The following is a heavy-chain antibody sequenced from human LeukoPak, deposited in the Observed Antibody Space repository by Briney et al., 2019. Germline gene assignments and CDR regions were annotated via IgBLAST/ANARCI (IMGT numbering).Heavy chain of an antibody. J-gene: IGHJ4*02. CDR2: ISGSGGST. Sequence: GGSLRLSCAAPGFTFSSYAMSWVRQAPGKGLEWVSAISGSGGSTYYADSVKGRFTISRDNSKNTLYLQMNSLRAEDTAVYYCAKDRMIVVVKFDYWGQGTLVTVSS. CDR3: AKDRMIVVVKFDY. D-gene: IGHD3-22*01. V-gene: IGHV3-23*01. CDR1: GFTFSSYA.